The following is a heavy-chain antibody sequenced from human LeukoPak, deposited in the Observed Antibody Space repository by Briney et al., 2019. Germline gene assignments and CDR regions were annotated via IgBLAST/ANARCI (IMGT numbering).Heavy chain of an antibody. V-gene: IGHV3-30*18. CDR2: ISYDGSNK. Sequence: GGSLRLSCAASGFTLSAYAMHWVRQAPGKGLEWVALISYDGSNKYYADFVKGRFTISRDSSKNTLYLQVNSLRAEDTAVYYCAKEGLGSSWYPNYFDYWSQGTLVTVSS. J-gene: IGHJ4*02. CDR1: GFTLSAYA. CDR3: AKEGLGSSWYPNYFDY. D-gene: IGHD6-13*01.